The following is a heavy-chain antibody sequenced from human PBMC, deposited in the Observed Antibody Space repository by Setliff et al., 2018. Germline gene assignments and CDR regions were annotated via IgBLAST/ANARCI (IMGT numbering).Heavy chain of an antibody. Sequence: SETLSLTCTVSGGSISNYYWSWIRQPAGKGLEWIGRXXXXXXXXXNPSXXXRVTMSVYTSKNQFSLKLSSVTAADTAVYYCARKGISALSGAFDMWGQGTMVTVSS. CDR1: GGSISNYY. CDR3: ARKGISALSGAFDM. CDR2: XXXXXXX. D-gene: IGHD1-26*01. J-gene: IGHJ3*02. V-gene: IGHV4-4*07.